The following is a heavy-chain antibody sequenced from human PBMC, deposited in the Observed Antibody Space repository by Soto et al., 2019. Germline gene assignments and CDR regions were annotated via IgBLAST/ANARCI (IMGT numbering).Heavy chain of an antibody. CDR2: TNYGAKWNN. CDR1: GDGLSSNSAA. V-gene: IGHV6-1*01. J-gene: IGHJ4*02. D-gene: IGHD4-4*01. CDR3: ARGEGPTVTPHLAD. Sequence: PSRTLSLTCAISGDGLSSNSAAWSWGRQPPSGGIGWLGTTNYGAKWNNDYPVSVKRRITTNPDTSKNQFSLQLNSVTPEDTAVYYCARGEGPTVTPHLADWGQGTLVTVSS.